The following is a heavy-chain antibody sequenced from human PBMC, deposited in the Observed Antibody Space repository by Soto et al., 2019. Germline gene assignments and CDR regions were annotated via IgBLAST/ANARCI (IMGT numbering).Heavy chain of an antibody. Sequence: QVQLVQSGAEVKRPGASVKVSGKASGYTFSNYGISWVRQAPGQGLEWMGWISANNGKTNYAQKLQGRLTMTTDTSTSTAYMELRSLRSDDTAVYYCARVLRGMDVWGQGTTVTVSS. J-gene: IGHJ6*02. V-gene: IGHV1-18*01. CDR1: GYTFSNYG. CDR2: ISANNGKT. CDR3: ARVLRGMDV.